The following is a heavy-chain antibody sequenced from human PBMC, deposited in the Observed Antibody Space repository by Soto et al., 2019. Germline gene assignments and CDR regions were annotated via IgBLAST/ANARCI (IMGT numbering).Heavy chain of an antibody. J-gene: IGHJ5*02. V-gene: IGHV4-34*01. Sequence: QVQLQQWGAGLLKPSETLSLTCAVYGGSFSGYYWSWIRQPPGKGLEWIGEIKHSGSTNYNPSLKSRVSLTVDTSRKQHSLKLSSVSAAETAVYYCAKGRTSARGLKLGHGPWGQGTLVTVSS. CDR1: GGSFSGYY. CDR2: IKHSGST. D-gene: IGHD3-10*01. CDR3: AKGRTSARGLKLGHGP.